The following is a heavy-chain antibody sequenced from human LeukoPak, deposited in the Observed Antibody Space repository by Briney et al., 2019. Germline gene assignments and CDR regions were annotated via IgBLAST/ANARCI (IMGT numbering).Heavy chain of an antibody. D-gene: IGHD2-2*01. CDR2: INHSGST. CDR1: GGSFSGYY. Sequence: SETLSLTCAVYGGSFSGYYWSWIRQPLGKGLEWIGEINHSGSTNYNPSLKSRVTISVDTSKNQFSLKLSSVTAADTAVYYCALSGCSSTSCFTFDPWGQGTLVTVSS. J-gene: IGHJ5*02. CDR3: ALSGCSSTSCFTFDP. V-gene: IGHV4-34*01.